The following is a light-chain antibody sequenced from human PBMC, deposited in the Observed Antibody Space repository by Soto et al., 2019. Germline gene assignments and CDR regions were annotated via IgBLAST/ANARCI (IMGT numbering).Light chain of an antibody. CDR2: GAS. CDR3: QQYNNWPTWT. J-gene: IGKJ1*01. Sequence: EILMRQSPDTLSVSPGERATLSFRASHSVSSNLALYQHKPGQAPRLLIYGASTRATGIPARFSGSGSGTEFTLTISSLQSEDFAVYYCQQYNNWPTWTFGQGTKVDIK. V-gene: IGKV3-15*01. CDR1: HSVSSN.